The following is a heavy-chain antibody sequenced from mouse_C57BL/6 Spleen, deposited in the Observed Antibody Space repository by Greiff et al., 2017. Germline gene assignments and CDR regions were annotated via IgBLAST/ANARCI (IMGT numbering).Heavy chain of an antibody. J-gene: IGHJ3*01. D-gene: IGHD2-1*01. CDR3: ARSAGNRAWFAY. V-gene: IGHV1-4*01. CDR1: GYTFTSYT. CDR2: INPSSGYT. Sequence: VKLQESGAELARPGASVKMSCKASGYTFTSYTMHWVKQRPGQGLEWIGYINPSSGYTKYNQKFKDKATLTADKSSSTAYMQLSSLTSEDSAVYDCARSAGNRAWFAYWGQGTLVTVSA.